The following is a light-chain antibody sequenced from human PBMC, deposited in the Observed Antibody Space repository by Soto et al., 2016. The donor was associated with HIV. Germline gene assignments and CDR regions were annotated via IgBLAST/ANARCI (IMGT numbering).Light chain of an antibody. CDR1: QGISTW. J-gene: IGKJ1*01. CDR3: QQYHTYWT. Sequence: DIQMTQSPSSVSASVGDRVTITCRANQGISTWLAWYQQKPGKAPKLMIYGASSLQTGVPSRFSGSGSGTYFTLTISSLQPEDFATYYCQQYHTYWTFGQGTKVEIK. CDR2: GAS. V-gene: IGKV1D-16*01.